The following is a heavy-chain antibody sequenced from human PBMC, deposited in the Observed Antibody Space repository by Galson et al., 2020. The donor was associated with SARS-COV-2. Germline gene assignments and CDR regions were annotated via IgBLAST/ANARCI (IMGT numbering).Heavy chain of an antibody. CDR2: TYYRSKWYN. Sequence: SQTLSLTCAISGDSVSSNSAAWNWIRQSPSRGLEWLGRTYYRSKWYNDYAVSVKSRITINPDTSKNQFSLQLNSVTPEDTAVYYCARVVSLGYCSSTSCPHDAFDIWGQGTMVTVSS. J-gene: IGHJ3*02. CDR1: GDSVSSNSAA. V-gene: IGHV6-1*01. D-gene: IGHD2-2*01. CDR3: ARVVSLGYCSSTSCPHDAFDI.